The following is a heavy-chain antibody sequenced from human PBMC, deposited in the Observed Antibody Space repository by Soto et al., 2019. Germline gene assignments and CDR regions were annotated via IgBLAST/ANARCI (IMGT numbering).Heavy chain of an antibody. Sequence: EVQVLESGGGLVQPGGSLRLSCAASGFTFSSYAMNWVRQAPGRGLEWVAGVGVNGETTYNADSVKGRFAISRDNSKNMVYLQMNSLRAEDTAVYYCAKDRCSDGSCYLHDSWSQGTLVTVSS. CDR1: GFTFSSYA. V-gene: IGHV3-23*01. J-gene: IGHJ4*02. CDR2: VGVNGETT. D-gene: IGHD2-15*01. CDR3: AKDRCSDGSCYLHDS.